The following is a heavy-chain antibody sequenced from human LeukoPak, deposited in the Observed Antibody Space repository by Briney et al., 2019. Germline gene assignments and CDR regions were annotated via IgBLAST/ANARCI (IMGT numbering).Heavy chain of an antibody. CDR1: GYTFTSYG. J-gene: IGHJ3*02. Sequence: GASVKVSCKASGYTFTSYGISWVRQAPGQGLEWMGWFSAYNGNTNYAQKLQGRVTMTTDTSTSTAYMELRSLRSDDTAVYYCARDENYGDYLRAFDIWGQGTMVTVSS. V-gene: IGHV1-18*01. CDR3: ARDENYGDYLRAFDI. CDR2: FSAYNGNT. D-gene: IGHD4-17*01.